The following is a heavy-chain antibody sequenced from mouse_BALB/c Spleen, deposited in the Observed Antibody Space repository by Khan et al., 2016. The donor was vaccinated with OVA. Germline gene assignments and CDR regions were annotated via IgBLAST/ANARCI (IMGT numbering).Heavy chain of an antibody. CDR3: AKDPPYYGMDQ. CDR2: IWAGGSK. Sequence: QVQLKESGPGLVSPSQNLSITCTVSGFSLTDYAVSWIRQPPGKGLEWLGVIWAGGSKYYISALKSRLIIRKDNSRGQVFLNMNSQQTDDTTMYYCAKDPPYYGMDQWGQGTSVTVSS. J-gene: IGHJ4*01. V-gene: IGHV2-6-5*01. CDR1: GFSLTDYA.